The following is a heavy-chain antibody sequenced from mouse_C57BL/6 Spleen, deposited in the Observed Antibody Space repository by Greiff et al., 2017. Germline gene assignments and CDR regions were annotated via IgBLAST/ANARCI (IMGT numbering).Heavy chain of an antibody. CDR2: IYPGSGST. J-gene: IGHJ1*03. Sequence: QVQLQQPGAELVKPGASVKMSCKASGYTFTSYWITWVKQRPGQGLEWIGDIYPGSGSTNYNEKFKSKATLTVDTSSSTAYMPLSSLTSEDSAVYSCASSCYSYDEDWYFVVWGTGTTVTVSS. CDR3: ASSCYSYDEDWYFVV. V-gene: IGHV1-55*01. CDR1: GYTFTSYW. D-gene: IGHD2-12*01.